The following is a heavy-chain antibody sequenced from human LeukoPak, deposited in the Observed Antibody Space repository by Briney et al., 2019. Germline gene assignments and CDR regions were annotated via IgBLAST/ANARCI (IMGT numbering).Heavy chain of an antibody. CDR3: AKSGYNRFDY. CDR2: FSGSGGST. Sequence: GGSLRLSCAASGFSFSSYAMSWVRQAPGKGLEWVSSFSGSGGSTYYADSVKGRFTISRNNSKNTLYLQMISLRAEDTAVYYCAKSGYNRFDYWGQGTLVTVSS. CDR1: GFSFSSYA. D-gene: IGHD5-24*01. V-gene: IGHV3-23*01. J-gene: IGHJ4*02.